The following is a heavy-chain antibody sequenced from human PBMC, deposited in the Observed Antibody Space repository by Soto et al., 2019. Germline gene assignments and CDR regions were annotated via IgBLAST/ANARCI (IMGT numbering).Heavy chain of an antibody. D-gene: IGHD3-3*01. CDR2: ISQDGSEK. V-gene: IGHV3-7*03. CDR3: VRAQYDYWTGYQQYFDS. Sequence: GSLRLSCEASGFIFSDYWMNWVRRAPGRGPEWVASISQDGSEKYYVGPVKGRFTISRDNAKNSLYLQMNSLRGEDTATYYCVRAQYDYWTGYQQYFDSWGQGTPVTVSS. J-gene: IGHJ4*02. CDR1: GFIFSDYW.